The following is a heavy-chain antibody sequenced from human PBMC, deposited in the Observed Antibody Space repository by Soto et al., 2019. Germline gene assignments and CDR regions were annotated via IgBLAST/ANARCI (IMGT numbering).Heavy chain of an antibody. D-gene: IGHD3-10*01. J-gene: IGHJ4*02. CDR2: IYYSGST. CDR3: ARLWGWFGDY. V-gene: IGHV4-59*12. CDR1: GGSISSYY. Sequence: QVQLQESGPGLVKPSETLSLTCTVSGGSISSYYWSWIRQPPGKGLEWIGYIYYSGSTNYNPSLKSRVTISVAPSKTQFSLKLSSVPAADTAVYYCARLWGWFGDYWGQGTLVTVSS.